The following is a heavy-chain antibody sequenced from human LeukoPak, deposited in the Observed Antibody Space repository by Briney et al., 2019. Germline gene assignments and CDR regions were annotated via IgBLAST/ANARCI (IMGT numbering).Heavy chain of an antibody. V-gene: IGHV1-69*13. CDR2: IIPIFGTA. CDR1: GYTFTDFY. D-gene: IGHD2-2*01. CDR3: ARSPAGYCSSTSCYHFDY. J-gene: IGHJ4*02. Sequence: SVKVSCKVSGYTFTDFYMHWVRQAPGQGLEWMGGIIPIFGTANYAQKFQGRVTITADESTSTAYMELSSLRSEDTAVYYCARSPAGYCSSTSCYHFDYWGQGTLVTVSS.